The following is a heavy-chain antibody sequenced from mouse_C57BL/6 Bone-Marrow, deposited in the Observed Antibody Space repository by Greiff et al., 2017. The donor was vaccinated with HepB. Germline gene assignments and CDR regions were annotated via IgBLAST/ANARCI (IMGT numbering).Heavy chain of an antibody. CDR1: GFTFSSYG. V-gene: IGHV5-6*01. CDR2: ISSGGSYT. J-gene: IGHJ4*01. CDR3: ARQGTMVTTRPRLYAMDY. D-gene: IGHD2-2*01. Sequence: EVKLVESGGDLVKPGGSLKLSCAASGFTFSSYGMSWVRQTPDKRLEWVATISSGGSYTYYPDSVKGRFTISRDNAKNTQYLQMSSLKSEDTAMYYCARQGTMVTTRPRLYAMDYWGQGTSVTVSS.